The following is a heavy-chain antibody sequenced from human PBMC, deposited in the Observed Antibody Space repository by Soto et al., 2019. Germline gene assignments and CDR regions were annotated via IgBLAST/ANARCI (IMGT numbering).Heavy chain of an antibody. CDR2: IFYSGST. CDR3: ARGNDGYGSGYDY. Sequence: PSETLSLTCTVSGGSISSYYWSWIRQPPGKGLEWIGYIFYSGSTNYNPSLKSRVTISVDTSKNQFSLKLSSVTAADTAVYYCARGNDGYGSGYDYWGQGTLVTVSS. J-gene: IGHJ4*02. V-gene: IGHV4-59*12. CDR1: GGSISSYY. D-gene: IGHD3-10*01.